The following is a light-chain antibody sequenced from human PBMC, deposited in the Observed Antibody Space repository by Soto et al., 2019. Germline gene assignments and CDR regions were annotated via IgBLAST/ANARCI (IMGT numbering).Light chain of an antibody. CDR3: CSYTSSSSLV. CDR2: DVT. V-gene: IGLV2-14*03. Sequence: QCALTQPASVSGSPGQSITISCTGTSSDVGAYNYVSWYQQYPGKAPKLMIYDVTSRPSGVSNRFSGSKSGNAASLTISGLQAEDEADYYCCSYTSSSSLVFGTGTKVTVL. J-gene: IGLJ1*01. CDR1: SSDVGAYNY.